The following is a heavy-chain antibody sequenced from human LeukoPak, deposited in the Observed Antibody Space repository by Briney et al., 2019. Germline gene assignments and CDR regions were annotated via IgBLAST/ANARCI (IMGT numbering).Heavy chain of an antibody. Sequence: SETLSLTCTVSGGSISSGSYYWSWIRQPPGKGLEWIGRIYTSGSTNYNPSLKSRVTISVDTSKNQFSLKLSSVTAADTAVYYCAIDRLRYFDWLHGGGCWFDPWGQGTLVTVSS. D-gene: IGHD3-9*01. CDR3: AIDRLRYFDWLHGGGCWFDP. V-gene: IGHV4-61*02. J-gene: IGHJ5*02. CDR1: GGSISSGSYY. CDR2: IYTSGST.